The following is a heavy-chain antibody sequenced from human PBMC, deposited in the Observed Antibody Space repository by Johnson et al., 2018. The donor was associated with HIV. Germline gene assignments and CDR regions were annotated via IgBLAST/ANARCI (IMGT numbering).Heavy chain of an antibody. V-gene: IGHV3-30*03. CDR3: ARGGSSWYLRAFDI. Sequence: QVQLVESGGGVVQPGRSLRLSCAASGFTFSAYGMHWVRQAPGQGLEWVAVISYDGSYKYYADSLKGRFTISRDNAKDLLYLQMNSLRPDDTAVYYCARGGSSWYLRAFDIWGQGTMVTVSS. J-gene: IGHJ3*02. CDR1: GFTFSAYG. D-gene: IGHD6-13*01. CDR2: ISYDGSYK.